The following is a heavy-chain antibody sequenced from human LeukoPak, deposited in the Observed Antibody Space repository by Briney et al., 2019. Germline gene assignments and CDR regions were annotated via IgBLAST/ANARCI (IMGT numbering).Heavy chain of an antibody. J-gene: IGHJ5*02. Sequence: GGSLRLSCAASGFTFSSYAMSWVRQAPGKGLEWMGWINPNSGGTSSAQKFQGRVTMTRDTSITTVYMEVRWLTSDDTAIYYCARADRLHGGPYLIGPWGQGTLVTVSS. D-gene: IGHD2-21*01. CDR1: GFTFSSYA. V-gene: IGHV1-2*02. CDR3: ARADRLHGGPYLIGP. CDR2: INPNSGGT.